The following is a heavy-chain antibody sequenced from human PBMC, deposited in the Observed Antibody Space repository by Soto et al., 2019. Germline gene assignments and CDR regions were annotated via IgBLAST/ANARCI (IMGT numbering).Heavy chain of an antibody. Sequence: EVPLVESGGGLVQPGRSLRLSCAASGFTFDDYAMHWVRQVPGKGLEWVSGINWNSGSMGYGDSVKGRFAISRDNAKNSLHLQMNSLSAEDTAFYYCVKDESINWYSGHFRHWGQGTLVTVSS. J-gene: IGHJ1*01. V-gene: IGHV3-9*01. CDR1: GFTFDDYA. CDR2: INWNSGSM. D-gene: IGHD6-13*01. CDR3: VKDESINWYSGHFRH.